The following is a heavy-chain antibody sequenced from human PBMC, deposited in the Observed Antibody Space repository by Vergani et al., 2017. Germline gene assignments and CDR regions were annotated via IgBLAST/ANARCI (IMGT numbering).Heavy chain of an antibody. CDR2: IYYSGST. CDR3: ARHSXVEWLVKLGWIDP. V-gene: IGHV4-39*01. D-gene: IGHD6-19*01. J-gene: IGHJ5*02. CDR1: CASIRSSNYY. Sequence: QLQLQESGPGLVKPSATLSLTCSVSCASIRSSNYYWGWIRQPPGKGLEWIASIYYSGSTYYNPSLKSRVTISVDTSKNQFSLKLSSVTAADTAVYFCARHSXVEWLVKLGWIDPWGQGILVTVSS.